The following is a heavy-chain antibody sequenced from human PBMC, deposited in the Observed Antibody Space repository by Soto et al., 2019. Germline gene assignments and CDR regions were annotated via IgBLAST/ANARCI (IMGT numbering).Heavy chain of an antibody. CDR3: ARHAAVGIGFDYSGYDYYYYGMDV. V-gene: IGHV5-51*01. Sequence: GESLKISCKGSGYSFTSYWIGWVRQMPGKGLGWMGIIYPGDSDTRYSPSFQGQVTISADKSISTAYLQWSSLKASDTAMYYCARHAAVGIGFDYSGYDYYYYGMDVWGQGTTVTVSS. CDR2: IYPGDSDT. CDR1: GYSFTSYW. J-gene: IGHJ6*02. D-gene: IGHD5-12*01.